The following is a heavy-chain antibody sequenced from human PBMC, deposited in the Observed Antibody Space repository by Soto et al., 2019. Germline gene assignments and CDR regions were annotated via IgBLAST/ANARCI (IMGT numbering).Heavy chain of an antibody. Sequence: SETLSLTCAVYGGSLSGYYWTWIRQPPGTGLEWIGYIYHSGSTYYNPSLKSRVTISVDRPKNQFSLKLSSVTAADTAVYYCATAPGHYWGQGTLVTVSS. J-gene: IGHJ4*02. CDR3: ATAPGHY. V-gene: IGHV4-34*01. CDR1: GGSLSGYY. D-gene: IGHD2-21*02. CDR2: IYHSGST.